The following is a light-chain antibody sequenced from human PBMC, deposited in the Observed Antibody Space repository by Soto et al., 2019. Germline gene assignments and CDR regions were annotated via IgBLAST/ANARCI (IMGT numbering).Light chain of an antibody. CDR2: DAS. CDR3: QQRSNWMIT. J-gene: IGKJ5*01. CDR1: QSVSSSY. Sequence: IVCTHSPGTLSFSPRQSSTLSSSSSQSVSSSYLAWYQQKPGQAPRLLIYDASNRATGIPARFSGSGSGTDFTLTISSLEPEDFAVYYCQQRSNWMITFGQGTRLEI. V-gene: IGKV3D-20*02.